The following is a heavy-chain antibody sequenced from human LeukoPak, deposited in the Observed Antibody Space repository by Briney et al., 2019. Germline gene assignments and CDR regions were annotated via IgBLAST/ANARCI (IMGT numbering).Heavy chain of an antibody. CDR3: AKSFAMTRVDWLSHPGFDP. J-gene: IGHJ5*02. CDR1: GFTFSSYG. V-gene: IGHV3-30*02. CDR2: IRYDGSNK. D-gene: IGHD3-9*01. Sequence: GGSLRLSCAASGFTFSSYGMHWVRQAPGKGLEWVAFIRYDGSNKYYADSVKGRFTISRDNSKNTLYLQMNSLRAEDTAVYYCAKSFAMTRVDWLSHPGFDPWGQGTLVTVSS.